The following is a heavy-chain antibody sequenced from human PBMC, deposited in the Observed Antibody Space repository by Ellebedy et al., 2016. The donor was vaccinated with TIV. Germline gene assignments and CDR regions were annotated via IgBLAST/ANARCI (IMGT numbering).Heavy chain of an antibody. D-gene: IGHD5-24*01. CDR2: IYYSGGT. CDR1: GDSISSYY. Sequence: MPSETLSLTCTVSGDSISSYYWSWIRQPPGKGLEWIGYIYYSGGTNYNPSLKSRVTISVDTSKNQRSLNLSSVTAADTAVYYCAREGYTEMATLNLDYWGQGTLVTVSS. V-gene: IGHV4-59*12. J-gene: IGHJ4*02. CDR3: AREGYTEMATLNLDY.